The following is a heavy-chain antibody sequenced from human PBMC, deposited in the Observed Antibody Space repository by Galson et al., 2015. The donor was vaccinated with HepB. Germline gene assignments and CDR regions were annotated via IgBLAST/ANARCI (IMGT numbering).Heavy chain of an antibody. CDR3: ARVGGLLWFGELFSFFDY. J-gene: IGHJ4*02. CDR1: GFTFSSYW. Sequence: SLRLSCAASGFTFSSYWMSWVRQAPGKGLEWVANIKRDGSEKYYVDSVKGRFTISRDSAKNSLYLQMNSLRAEDTAVYYCARVGGLLWFGELFSFFDYWGQGTLVTVSS. V-gene: IGHV3-7*03. D-gene: IGHD3-10*01. CDR2: IKRDGSEK.